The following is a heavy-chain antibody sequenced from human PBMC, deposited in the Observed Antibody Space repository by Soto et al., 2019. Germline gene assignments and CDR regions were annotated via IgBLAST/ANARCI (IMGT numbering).Heavy chain of an antibody. J-gene: IGHJ6*02. CDR3: ARDSQGYCSGGSCYGAAYYYYYGMDV. D-gene: IGHD2-15*01. CDR2: MSYDGSNK. Sequence: GGSLRLSCAASGFTFSSYAMHWVRQAPGKGLEWVAVMSYDGSNKYYADSVKGRFTISRDNSKNTLYLQMNSLRAEDTAVYYCARDSQGYCSGGSCYGAAYYYYYGMDVWGQGTTVTVSS. CDR1: GFTFSSYA. V-gene: IGHV3-30-3*01.